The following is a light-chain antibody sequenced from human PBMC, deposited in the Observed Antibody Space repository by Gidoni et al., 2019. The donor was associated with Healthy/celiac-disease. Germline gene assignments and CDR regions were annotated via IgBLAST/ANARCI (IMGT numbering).Light chain of an antibody. Sequence: QSVLTQPPSASGTPGQRVTIACSGSSSNNGSNTVNWYQQLPGTAPKLLIYSNNQRPSGVPDRFSGSKSGTSASLAISGLQSEDEADYYCAAWDDSLNGPVFGGGTKADRP. J-gene: IGLJ3*02. CDR2: SNN. V-gene: IGLV1-44*01. CDR3: AAWDDSLNGPV. CDR1: SSNNGSNT.